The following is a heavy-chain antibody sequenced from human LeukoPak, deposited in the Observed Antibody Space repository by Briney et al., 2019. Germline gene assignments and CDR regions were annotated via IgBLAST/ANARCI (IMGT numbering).Heavy chain of an antibody. D-gene: IGHD3-3*01. V-gene: IGHV4-39*01. CDR2: IYYRGST. CDR3: ARLGRTYYDFWSGP. J-gene: IGHJ5*02. CDR1: GGAISSSTYY. Sequence: PSETLSLTCTVSGGAISSSTYYWGGIRQPPGKGLEWIGTIYYRGSTYYNPSLKSRVTISVDTSKNQFSLKLTSVTAADTAVYYCARLGRTYYDFWSGPWGQGTLVTVSS.